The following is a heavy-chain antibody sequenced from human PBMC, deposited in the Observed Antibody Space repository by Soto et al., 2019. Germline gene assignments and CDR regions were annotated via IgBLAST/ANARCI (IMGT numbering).Heavy chain of an antibody. CDR3: ARGGYCSSTSCSLFDF. Sequence: GGSLRLSCAASGFTFSSYWMSWVRQAAGKGLEWVANIRQDGSQKYYVDSVKGRFTISRDNTKNSLYLQMNSLRAEDTAVYYCARGGYCSSTSCSLFDFWGQGTLVTVSS. J-gene: IGHJ4*02. V-gene: IGHV3-7*01. CDR1: GFTFSSYW. D-gene: IGHD2-2*03. CDR2: IRQDGSQK.